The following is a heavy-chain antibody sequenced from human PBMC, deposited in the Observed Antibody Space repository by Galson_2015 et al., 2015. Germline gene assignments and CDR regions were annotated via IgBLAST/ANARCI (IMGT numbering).Heavy chain of an antibody. Sequence: TLSLTCTVSGGSISSYYWSWIRQPPGKGLEWIGYIYYSGSTNYNPSLKSRVTISVDTSKNQFSLKLGSVTAADTAVYYCARGTLRGPNYYGSGSYSDKHLIYYYYGMDVWGQGTTVTVSS. CDR1: GGSISSYY. V-gene: IGHV4-59*12. CDR3: ARGTLRGPNYYGSGSYSDKHLIYYYYGMDV. CDR2: IYYSGST. J-gene: IGHJ6*02. D-gene: IGHD3-10*01.